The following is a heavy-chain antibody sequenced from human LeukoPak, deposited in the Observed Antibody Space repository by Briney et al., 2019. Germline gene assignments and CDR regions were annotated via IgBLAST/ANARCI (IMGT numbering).Heavy chain of an antibody. Sequence: GGSLRLSCAASGFTFDDYTMHWVRQAPGKGLEWDSLISWDGGSTYYADSVKGRFTISRDNSKNSLYLQMNSLRTEDTALYYCAKDIWGVTTGYYGMDVWGQGTTVTVSS. CDR3: AKDIWGVTTGYYGMDV. V-gene: IGHV3-43*01. CDR1: GFTFDDYT. CDR2: ISWDGGST. J-gene: IGHJ6*02. D-gene: IGHD4-17*01.